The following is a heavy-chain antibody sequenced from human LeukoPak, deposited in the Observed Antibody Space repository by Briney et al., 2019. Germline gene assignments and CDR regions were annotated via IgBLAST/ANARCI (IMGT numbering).Heavy chain of an antibody. CDR3: AKDLDGWRIPYDY. Sequence: PGGSLRLSCAASGFTFSSYGMSWVRQAPGKGLEWVSAISGSGGSTYYADSLKGRFTISRDNSKNTIYLQMNSLRVEDTAVYYCAKDLDGWRIPYDYWGQGTLVTVSS. V-gene: IGHV3-23*01. CDR2: ISGSGGST. D-gene: IGHD2-8*02. CDR1: GFTFSSYG. J-gene: IGHJ4*02.